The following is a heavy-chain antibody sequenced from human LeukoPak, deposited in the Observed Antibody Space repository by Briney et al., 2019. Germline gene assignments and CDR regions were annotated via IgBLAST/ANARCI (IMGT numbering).Heavy chain of an antibody. CDR2: IYYSGST. D-gene: IGHD6-13*01. J-gene: IGHJ3*02. V-gene: IGHV4-59*06. CDR1: GGSISSYY. Sequence: PSETLSLTCTVSGGSISSYYWSWIRQHPGKGLEWIGYIYYSGSTYYNPSLKSRVTISVDTSKNQFSLKLSSVTAADTAVYYCARVAAAGMTDAFDIWGQGTMVTVSS. CDR3: ARVAAAGMTDAFDI.